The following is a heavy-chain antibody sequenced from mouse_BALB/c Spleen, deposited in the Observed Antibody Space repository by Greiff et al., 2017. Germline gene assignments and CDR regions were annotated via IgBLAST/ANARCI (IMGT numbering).Heavy chain of an antibody. CDR3: VGGYAMDY. Sequence: TGGGLVQPKGSLKLSCAASGFTFNTNAMNWVRQAPGKGLEWVARIRSKSNNYATYYADSVKDRFTISRDDSQSMLYLQMNNLKTEDTAMYYCVGGYAMDYWGQGTSVTVSS. CDR2: IRSKSNNYAT. V-gene: IGHV10S3*01. J-gene: IGHJ4*01. CDR1: GFTFNTNA.